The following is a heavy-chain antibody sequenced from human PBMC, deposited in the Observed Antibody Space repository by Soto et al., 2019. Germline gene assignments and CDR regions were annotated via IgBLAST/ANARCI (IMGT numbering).Heavy chain of an antibody. CDR3: AKSFAVVTFDV. CDR2: TDSSGST. D-gene: IGHD3-3*01. CDR1: GGSLTSYY. V-gene: IGHV4-59*01. Sequence: QVQLQESGPGLVKPSETLSLTCSVSGGSLTSYYWSWIRQPPGKGLEWIGYTDSSGSTSYNPSLKSRVTIIVDTSKNQFSLRLSSVTAADPAMFYCAKSFAVVTFDVWGLGTLVTVSS. J-gene: IGHJ4*02.